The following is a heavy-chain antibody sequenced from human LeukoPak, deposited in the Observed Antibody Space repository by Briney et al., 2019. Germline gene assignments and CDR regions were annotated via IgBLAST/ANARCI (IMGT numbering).Heavy chain of an antibody. CDR1: GHTFTGYY. CDR3: AVLGNGDYVDWGVDY. CDR2: INPNSGGT. Sequence: ASVKVSCKASGHTFTGYYMHWVRQAPGQGLEWMGWINPNSGGTNYAQKFQGRVTMTRDTSISTAYMELSRLRSDDTAVYYCAVLGNGDYVDWGVDYWGQGTLVTISS. V-gene: IGHV1-2*02. J-gene: IGHJ4*02. D-gene: IGHD4-17*01.